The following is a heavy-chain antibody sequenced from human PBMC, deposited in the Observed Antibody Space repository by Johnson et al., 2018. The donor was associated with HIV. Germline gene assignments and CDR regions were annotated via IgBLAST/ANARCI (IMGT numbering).Heavy chain of an antibody. D-gene: IGHD6-13*01. V-gene: IGHV3-13*01. J-gene: IGHJ3*02. CDR2: IGTAGDT. CDR1: GFTFSSYD. Sequence: QLVESGGGLVQPGGSLRLSCAASGFTFSSYDMHWVRQATGKGLEWVSAIGTAGDTYYPVSVKGRFTISRENAKNSLSLQMTSLRAGDKAVYYCARGVPLAAAGHDAFEIWGQGTMVTVSA. CDR3: ARGVPLAAAGHDAFEI.